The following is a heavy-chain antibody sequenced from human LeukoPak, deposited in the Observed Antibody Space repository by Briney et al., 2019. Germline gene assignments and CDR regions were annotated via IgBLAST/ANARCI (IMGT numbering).Heavy chain of an antibody. J-gene: IGHJ3*02. CDR3: ARVGSGSIGDAFDI. V-gene: IGHV1-18*01. D-gene: IGHD1-26*01. Sequence: ASVKVSCKASGYTFTSYGISWVRQAPGQGLEWMGWISAYNGNTNYAQRLQGRVTMTTDTSTSTAYKELRSLRSDDTAVYYCARVGSGSIGDAFDIWGQGTMVTVSS. CDR1: GYTFTSYG. CDR2: ISAYNGNT.